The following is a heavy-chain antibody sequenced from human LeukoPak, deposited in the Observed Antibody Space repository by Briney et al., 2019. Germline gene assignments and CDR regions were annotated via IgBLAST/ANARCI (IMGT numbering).Heavy chain of an antibody. CDR1: GYTFTGYY. V-gene: IGHV1-2*02. CDR3: ARDFPKVDSSCFDY. Sequence: ASVKVSCKASGYTFTGYYMHWVRQAPGQGLEWMGWINPNSGGTNYAQKFQGRVTMTRDTSISTAYMVLSRLRSDDTAVYYCARDFPKVDSSCFDYWGQGTLVTVSS. CDR2: INPNSGGT. J-gene: IGHJ4*02. D-gene: IGHD6-6*01.